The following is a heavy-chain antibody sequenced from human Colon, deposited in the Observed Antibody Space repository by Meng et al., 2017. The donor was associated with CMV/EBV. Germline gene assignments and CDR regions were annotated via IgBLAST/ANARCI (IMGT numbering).Heavy chain of an antibody. V-gene: IGHV3-23*03. CDR1: GFTFSTYA. J-gene: IGHJ6*02. CDR2: AYSDGRKT. D-gene: IGHD3-10*01. CDR3: AKFGASGDYYYQGFDV. Sequence: GGSLRLSCAASGFTFSTYAMSWVRQAPGKGLEWISTAYSDGRKTFYADSVRGRFTISRDNSKNTLSLQLSSLRVEDTAIYYCAKFGASGDYYYQGFDVWGQGTLVTVSS.